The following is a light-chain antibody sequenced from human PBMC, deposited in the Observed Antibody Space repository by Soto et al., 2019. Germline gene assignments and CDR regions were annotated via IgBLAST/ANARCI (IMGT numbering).Light chain of an antibody. CDR1: RSSIGSHA. Sequence: QSVLTQPPSASGTPGQRVTISCSGTRSSIGSHAVNWYQQLPGTAPKRLIFSSDLRTSGVPDRFSGSKSGTSGSLAISGLQSEDEGEYICSAWDDALNIVVFGGGTKLTVL. J-gene: IGLJ2*01. V-gene: IGLV1-44*01. CDR2: SSD. CDR3: SAWDDALNIVV.